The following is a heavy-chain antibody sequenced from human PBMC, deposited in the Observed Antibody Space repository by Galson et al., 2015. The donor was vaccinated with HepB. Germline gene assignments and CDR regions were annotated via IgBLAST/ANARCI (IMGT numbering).Heavy chain of an antibody. J-gene: IGHJ4*02. D-gene: IGHD1-7*01. V-gene: IGHV3-23*01. CDR3: AKKEGGTRPFEH. CDR1: GFTFSGYA. Sequence: SLRLSCAASGFTFSGYAMAWVRQAPGKGMEWVSGISSNGDFTKYADSVKGRFTISRDNSKNTFYLQMNSLRADDTAVYYCAKKEGGTRPFEHWGQGILVTVSS. CDR2: ISSNGDFT.